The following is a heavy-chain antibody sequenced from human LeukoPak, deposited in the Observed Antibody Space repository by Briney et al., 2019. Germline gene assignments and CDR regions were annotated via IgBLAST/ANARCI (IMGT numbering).Heavy chain of an antibody. CDR3: AREQQLVRSFDI. Sequence: GGSLRLSCAASGFTFSSYGMHWVRQAPGKGLEWVAVISYDGSNKYYADSVKGRFTISRDNSKNTLYLQMNSLRAEDTAVYYCAREQQLVRSFDIWGQGTMVTVSS. CDR2: ISYDGSNK. V-gene: IGHV3-33*05. D-gene: IGHD6-13*01. CDR1: GFTFSSYG. J-gene: IGHJ3*02.